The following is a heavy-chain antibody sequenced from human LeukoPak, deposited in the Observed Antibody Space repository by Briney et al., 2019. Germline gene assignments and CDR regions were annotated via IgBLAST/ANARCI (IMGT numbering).Heavy chain of an antibody. Sequence: ASVKVSCKASGYTFTGYYMHWVRQAPGQGLEWMGRINPNSGGTNYAQKFQGRVTMTRDTSISTAYMELSRLRSDDTAVYYCARTSPPSIGVGYPYYFDYWGQGTLVTVSS. V-gene: IGHV1-2*02. CDR2: INPNSGGT. CDR3: ARTSPPSIGVGYPYYFDY. CDR1: GYTFTGYY. D-gene: IGHD3-3*01. J-gene: IGHJ4*02.